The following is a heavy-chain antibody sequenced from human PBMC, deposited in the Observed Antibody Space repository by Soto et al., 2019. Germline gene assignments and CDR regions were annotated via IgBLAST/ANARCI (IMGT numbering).Heavy chain of an antibody. CDR2: IYYSGST. J-gene: IGHJ4*02. V-gene: IGHV4-31*03. CDR3: ARGIVVVVAADLFDY. CDR1: GGSISSGGYY. Sequence: SETLSLTCTVSGGSISSGGYYWSWIRQHPGKGLEWIGYIYYSGSTYYNPSLKSRVTISVDTSKNQFSLKLSSVTAADTAVYYCARGIVVVVAADLFDYWGQGTLVTVSS. D-gene: IGHD2-15*01.